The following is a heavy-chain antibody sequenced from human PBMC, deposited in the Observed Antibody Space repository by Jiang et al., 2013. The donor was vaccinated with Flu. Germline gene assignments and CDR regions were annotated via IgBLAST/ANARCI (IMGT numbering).Heavy chain of an antibody. CDR1: GYNFTNYW. D-gene: IGHD2-15*01. J-gene: IGHJ5*02. CDR2: FDPTDSYV. CDR3: ARLRGGSLDL. V-gene: IGHV5-10-1*01. Sequence: SLRISCEASGYNFTNYWISWVRQMPGKGLEWMGRFDPTDSYVNYSPSFRGHVTISGDKSVTTAYLQWSSLKASDTAIYYCARLRGGSLDLWGQGTLVTVSS.